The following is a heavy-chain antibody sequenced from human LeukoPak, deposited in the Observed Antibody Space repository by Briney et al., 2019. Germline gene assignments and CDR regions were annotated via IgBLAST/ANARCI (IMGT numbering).Heavy chain of an antibody. Sequence: PGGSLRLPCAASGFTFSDHYMSWIRQAPGKGLEWVSYISSSGSYTNYADSVKGRFTISRDNAKNSVYLQMNTLRAEDTAVYYCARRATAALKYAFDYWGQGILVTVSS. CDR1: GFTFSDHY. CDR3: ARRATAALKYAFDY. D-gene: IGHD2-2*01. CDR2: ISSSGSYT. V-gene: IGHV3-11*03. J-gene: IGHJ4*02.